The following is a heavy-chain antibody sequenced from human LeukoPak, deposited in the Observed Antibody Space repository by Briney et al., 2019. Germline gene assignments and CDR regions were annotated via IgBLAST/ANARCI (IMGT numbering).Heavy chain of an antibody. CDR3: AKVAGSRYFDI. V-gene: IGHV4-4*07. D-gene: IGHD6-19*01. Sequence: SETLYLTCTVSGDSVSTYYWSWIRQPAGKGLEWIGRFYSSGSTSCNPSLKSRVSMSIDTSKNQFSLNLTSVTAADTAVYYCAKVAGSRYFDIWGRGTLVTVSS. CDR2: FYSSGST. J-gene: IGHJ2*01. CDR1: GDSVSTYY.